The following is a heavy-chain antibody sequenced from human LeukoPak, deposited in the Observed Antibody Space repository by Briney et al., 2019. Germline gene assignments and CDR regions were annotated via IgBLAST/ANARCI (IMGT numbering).Heavy chain of an antibody. CDR3: ARVLSGSGSYSHYYYYYYMDV. V-gene: IGHV4-59*01. D-gene: IGHD3-10*01. Sequence: PSETLSLTCTVSGGSISSYYWSWIRQPPGKGLEWIGYIYYSGSTNYNPSLKSRVTISVDTSKDQFSLKLSSVTAADTAVYYCARVLSGSGSYSHYYYYYYMDVWGKGTTVTISS. CDR2: IYYSGST. CDR1: GGSISSYY. J-gene: IGHJ6*03.